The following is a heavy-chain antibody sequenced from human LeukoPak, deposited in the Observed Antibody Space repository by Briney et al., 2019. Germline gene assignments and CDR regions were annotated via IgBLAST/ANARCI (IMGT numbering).Heavy chain of an antibody. D-gene: IGHD3-10*01. CDR2: ISSSSSTI. J-gene: IGHJ4*02. CDR1: GFTFSSYS. Sequence: GGSLRLSCAASGFTFSSYSMNWVRQAPGKGLEWVSYISSSSSTIYYADSVKGRFTISRDNAKNSLYLQMNSLRAEDTAVYYCASGEWGSPRGFDYWGQGTLVTVSS. CDR3: ASGEWGSPRGFDY. V-gene: IGHV3-48*04.